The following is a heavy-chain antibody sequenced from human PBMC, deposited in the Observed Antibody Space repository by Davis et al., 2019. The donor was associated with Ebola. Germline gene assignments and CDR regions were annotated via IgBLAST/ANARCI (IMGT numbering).Heavy chain of an antibody. V-gene: IGHV1-18*01. D-gene: IGHD2-8*01. CDR1: GYTFTSYG. CDR2: ISAYNGNT. CDR3: ARVWDCTYGVCYYYYGMDV. J-gene: IGHJ6*02. Sequence: AASVKVSCKASGYTFTSYGISWVRQAPGQGLEWMGWISAYNGNTNYAQKLQGRVTMTTDTSTSTAYMELRSLRSDDTAVYYCARVWDCTYGVCYYYYGMDVWGQGTTVTVSS.